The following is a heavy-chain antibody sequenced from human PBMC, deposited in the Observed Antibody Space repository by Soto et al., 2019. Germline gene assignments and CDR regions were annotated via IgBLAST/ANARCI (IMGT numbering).Heavy chain of an antibody. CDR1: GGSISRGGYY. CDR2: SYYSGGT. Sequence: QVQLQESGPGLVKPSQTLSLTCTVSGGSISRGGYYWSWIRQHPGKGLEWIGYSYYSGGTYYNPSLKSRVTLSVATSENQFSLRLSSVTAADPAVYYCARKDSGYADYMDVWGTGNTVTVSS. J-gene: IGHJ6*03. D-gene: IGHD5-12*01. V-gene: IGHV4-31*03. CDR3: ARKDSGYADYMDV.